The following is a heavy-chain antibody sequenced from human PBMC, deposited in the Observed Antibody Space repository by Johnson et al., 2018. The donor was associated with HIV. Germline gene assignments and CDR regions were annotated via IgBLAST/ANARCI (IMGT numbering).Heavy chain of an antibody. Sequence: QVQLVESGGGVVRPGGSLRLSCAASGFTFDDYGMSWVRQAPGKGLEWVALMSYDGIKKYYADSVKGRFTISGDSSKNSLYLQMNSLRAEDTALYYCARKENWPSPGATYAFDIWGQGTMVTVSS. J-gene: IGHJ3*02. V-gene: IGHV3-30*03. CDR1: GFTFDDYG. D-gene: IGHD5-12*01. CDR3: ARKENWPSPGATYAFDI. CDR2: MSYDGIKK.